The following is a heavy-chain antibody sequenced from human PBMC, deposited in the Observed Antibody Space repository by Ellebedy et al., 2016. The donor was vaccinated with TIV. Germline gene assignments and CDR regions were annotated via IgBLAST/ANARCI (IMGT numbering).Heavy chain of an antibody. V-gene: IGHV3-23*01. D-gene: IGHD6-19*01. CDR1: EFTFSSFA. J-gene: IGHJ4*02. CDR2: ISGSDSST. Sequence: GGSLRLSXAASEFTFSSFAMHWVRQTPGKGLEWVSRISGSDSSTYYADSVKGRFTISRDNSKNTLYLQMNSLRAEDTAVYYGARDIGSGWNIFDYWGQGTLVTVSS. CDR3: ARDIGSGWNIFDY.